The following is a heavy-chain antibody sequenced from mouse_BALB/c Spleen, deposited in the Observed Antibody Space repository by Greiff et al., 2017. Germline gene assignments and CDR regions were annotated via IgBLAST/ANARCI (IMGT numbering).Heavy chain of an antibody. D-gene: IGHD1-1*01. V-gene: IGHV5-9-4*01. CDR1: GFTFSSYA. Sequence: EVKLVESGGGLVKPGGSLKLSCAASGFTFSSYAMSWVRQSPEKRLEWVAEISSGGSYTYYPDTVTGRFTISRDNAKNTLYLEMSSLRSEDTAMYYCARGFITTVGYFDYWGQGTTLTVSS. CDR2: ISSGGSYT. CDR3: ARGFITTVGYFDY. J-gene: IGHJ2*01.